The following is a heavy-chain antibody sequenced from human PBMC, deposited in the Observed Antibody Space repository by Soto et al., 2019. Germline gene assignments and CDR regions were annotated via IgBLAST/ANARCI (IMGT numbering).Heavy chain of an antibody. CDR2: IDGSCGIT. V-gene: IGHV3-23*01. CDR3: VKNSGWFNT. D-gene: IGHD3-10*01. CDR1: GFTFGTTD. Sequence: QLLQSGGGLVQPGESLTLSCAASGFTFGTTDMSWVRQAPGEGLEWVSTIDGSCGITYYADSVKGRFTISRDNSRNTVYLQMNSLRGDDTALYYCVKNSGWFNTWGQGALVTVSS. J-gene: IGHJ5*02.